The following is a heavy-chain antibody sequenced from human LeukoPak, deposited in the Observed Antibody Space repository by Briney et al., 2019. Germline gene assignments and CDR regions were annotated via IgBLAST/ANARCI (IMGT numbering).Heavy chain of an antibody. CDR2: INTDGTTT. V-gene: IGHV3-74*01. D-gene: IGHD2-2*01. J-gene: IGHJ6*02. CDR1: GFTFSTYW. Sequence: GGSLRLSCAASGFTFSTYWMHWVRQAPGKGLVWVSRINTDGTTTSYADSVKGRFTISRDNAKDTVYLQMNSLRAEDTAVYYCARRSDQLLGSLDYYYGMDVWGQGTTVTVSS. CDR3: ARRSDQLLGSLDYYYGMDV.